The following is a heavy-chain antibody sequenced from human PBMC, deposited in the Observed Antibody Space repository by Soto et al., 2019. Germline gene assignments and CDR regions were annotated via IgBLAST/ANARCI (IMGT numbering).Heavy chain of an antibody. D-gene: IGHD4-17*01. J-gene: IGHJ4*02. CDR3: EVTTGY. CDR2: MSTKNRNA. CDR1: GYTFTSYG. V-gene: IGHV1-8*02. Sequence: ASVKVSCKASGYTFTSYGINWVRQAPGQGLEYMGWMSTKNRNAGYAQQFRGRVSMTADTSINTVYLELTTLTYEDTAVYYCEVTTGYWGQGTMVTVSS.